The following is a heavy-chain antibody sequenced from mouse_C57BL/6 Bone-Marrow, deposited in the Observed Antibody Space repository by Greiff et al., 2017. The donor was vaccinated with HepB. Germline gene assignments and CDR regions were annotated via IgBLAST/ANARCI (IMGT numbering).Heavy chain of an antibody. Sequence: QVQLQQPGAELVMPGASVKLSCQASGYTFPRYWMHRVKQRPGQGLEWIGEIDPSDSYTNYNQKFQGKSTVTVDKSSSTAYMQLSSLTSEDSAVYYCAITGPFAYWGQGTLVTVSA. V-gene: IGHV1-69*01. D-gene: IGHD4-1*01. CDR3: AITGPFAY. CDR2: IDPSDSYT. CDR1: GYTFPRYW. J-gene: IGHJ3*01.